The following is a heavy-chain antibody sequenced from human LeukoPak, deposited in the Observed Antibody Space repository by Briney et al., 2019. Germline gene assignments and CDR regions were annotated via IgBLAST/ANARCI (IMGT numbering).Heavy chain of an antibody. CDR2: ISGNGDIT. Sequence: GGSLRLSCTASGFTFSSYAMSWVRQAPEKGLEWVSAISGNGDITYYADTVKGRFSGSRDNSKNTLYLQLNSLRAEDTAVYYCAKDLRGTLSSRGPFEYWGQGTLVTVSS. J-gene: IGHJ4*02. CDR1: GFTFSSYA. V-gene: IGHV3-23*01. CDR3: AKDLRGTLSSRGPFEY. D-gene: IGHD1-1*01.